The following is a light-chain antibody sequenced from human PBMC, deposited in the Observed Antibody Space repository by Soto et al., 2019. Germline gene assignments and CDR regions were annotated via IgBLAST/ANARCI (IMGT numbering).Light chain of an antibody. CDR2: GAS. J-gene: IGKJ4*01. CDR3: QQYNKWPLS. CDR1: QSVSSS. Sequence: EIVMTQSPATLSVSPGERATLSCWAGQSVSSSLAWYQQKPGQAPRLLIYGASTRATGIPARFSGSGSGTVFTFNISSLQSEDLAVYFCQQYNKWPLSFGGGT. V-gene: IGKV3-15*01.